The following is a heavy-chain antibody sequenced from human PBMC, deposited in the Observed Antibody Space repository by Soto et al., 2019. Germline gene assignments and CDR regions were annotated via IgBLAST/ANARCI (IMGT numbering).Heavy chain of an antibody. CDR2: IYPGDSDT. V-gene: IGHV5-51*01. D-gene: IGHD3-3*01. Sequence: EVQLVQSGAEVKKPGESLKISCKGSGYSFTSYWIGWVRQMPGKGLEWMGIIYPGDSDTRYSPSFQGQVTISADKSISTAYLQWSSLKASDTAMYYCARHQKDDFWSGYYFGLSSMPGADNWFDPWGQGTLVTVSS. CDR3: ARHQKDDFWSGYYFGLSSMPGADNWFDP. J-gene: IGHJ5*02. CDR1: GYSFTSYW.